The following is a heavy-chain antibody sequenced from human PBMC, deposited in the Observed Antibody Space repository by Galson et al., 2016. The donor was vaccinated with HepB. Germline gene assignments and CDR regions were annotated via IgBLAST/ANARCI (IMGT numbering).Heavy chain of an antibody. J-gene: IGHJ3*02. CDR2: INHSGST. CDR3: ARDHSSIGNPIRSTFDI. D-gene: IGHD4-23*01. V-gene: IGHV4-34*01. CDR1: GGTFNGYY. Sequence: SETLSLTCAVYGGTFNGYYWSWVRQPPGKGLEWIGAINHSGSTNFNPSLKSRVTISVDTSKNQVSLKLNSVTAADTAVYYCARDHSSIGNPIRSTFDIWGPGTMVTVSS.